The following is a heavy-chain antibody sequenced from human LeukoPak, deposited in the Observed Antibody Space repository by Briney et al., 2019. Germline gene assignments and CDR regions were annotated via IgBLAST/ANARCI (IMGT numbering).Heavy chain of an antibody. CDR2: IDYSGGR. Sequence: PSETLSLTCTVSGGSISSYSWTWIRQPPGKGLEWIGFIDYSGGRNYSPSLKSRVTISADPSKNQFSLNLTSVTAADTAVYFCARDHPVADWAADIWGRGTMVTVSS. CDR1: GGSISSYS. D-gene: IGHD3-9*01. V-gene: IGHV4-59*01. CDR3: ARDHPVADWAADI. J-gene: IGHJ3*02.